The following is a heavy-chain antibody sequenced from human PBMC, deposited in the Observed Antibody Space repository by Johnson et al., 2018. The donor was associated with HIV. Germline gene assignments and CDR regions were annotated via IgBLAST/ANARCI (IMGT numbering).Heavy chain of an antibody. CDR1: GFTFGSYA. Sequence: QVQLVESGGGVVQPGRSLRLSCAASGFTFGSYAMHWVRQAPGKGLEWVALISFDGGTKYYADSVRGRFTISRDNSRNTLYLQMNSLRAEDTAVYYCAKDRRDVYTSLGAFDIWGQGTMVTVSS. J-gene: IGHJ3*02. V-gene: IGHV3-30*04. CDR2: ISFDGGTK. D-gene: IGHD5-24*01. CDR3: AKDRRDVYTSLGAFDI.